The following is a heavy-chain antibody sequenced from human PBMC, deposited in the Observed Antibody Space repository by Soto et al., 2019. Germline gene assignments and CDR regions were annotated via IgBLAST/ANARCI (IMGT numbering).Heavy chain of an antibody. V-gene: IGHV1-69*01. CDR2: IIPMFGTA. D-gene: IGHD5-18*01. CDR3: ARDFRGYSYGSSSGANYFYYGMDV. Sequence: QVQLVQSGAEVKKPGSSVKVSCKASGGTFSRYGISWVRQAPGQGLEWMGGIIPMFGTANYAQKFQGRVTITADESTSTAYMELSSLRSEDTAVYYCARDFRGYSYGSSSGANYFYYGMDVWGQGTTVTVSS. J-gene: IGHJ6*02. CDR1: GGTFSRYG.